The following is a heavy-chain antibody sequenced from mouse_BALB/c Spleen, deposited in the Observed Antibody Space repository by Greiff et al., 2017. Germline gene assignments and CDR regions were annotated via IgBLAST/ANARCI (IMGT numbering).Heavy chain of an antibody. D-gene: IGHD1-1*01. J-gene: IGHJ2*01. Sequence: VQLQQPGAELMKPGASVKLSCKATGYTFSSYWIEWVKQRPGHGLEWIGEILPGSGSTNYNEKFKGKATFTADTSSNTAYMQLSSLTSEDSAVYYCERVNYYGSSYFDYWGQGTTLTVSS. CDR1: GYTFSSYW. V-gene: IGHV1-9*01. CDR3: ERVNYYGSSYFDY. CDR2: ILPGSGST.